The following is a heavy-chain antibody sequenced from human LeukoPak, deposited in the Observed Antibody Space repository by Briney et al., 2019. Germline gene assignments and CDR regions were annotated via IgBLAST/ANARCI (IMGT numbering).Heavy chain of an antibody. CDR3: ARANSGRYYGFDY. CDR2: MNPNSGNT. V-gene: IGHV1-8*01. CDR1: GYTFTSYD. Sequence: ASVKVSCKASGYTFTSYDINLVRQATGQGLEWMGWMNPNSGNTGYAQKFQGRVTMTRNTSISTAYMERSSLRSEDTAVYYCARANSGRYYGFDYSGQGTLVTVSS. D-gene: IGHD1-26*01. J-gene: IGHJ4*02.